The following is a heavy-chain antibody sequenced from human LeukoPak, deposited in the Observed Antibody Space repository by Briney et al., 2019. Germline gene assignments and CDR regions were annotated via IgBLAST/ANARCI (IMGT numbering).Heavy chain of an antibody. V-gene: IGHV3-7*01. CDR1: GFTFSSYS. CDR2: VRQDGSET. Sequence: GGSLRLSCAASGFTFSSYSMNWVRQAPGKGLEWVANVRQDGSETYYVDSVKGRFFISRDNAENSLYLQMNSLRGDDTAVYFCARGGLYKYGGTSGDYWGQGTLVGVSS. J-gene: IGHJ4*02. D-gene: IGHD3-10*01. CDR3: ARGGLYKYGGTSGDY.